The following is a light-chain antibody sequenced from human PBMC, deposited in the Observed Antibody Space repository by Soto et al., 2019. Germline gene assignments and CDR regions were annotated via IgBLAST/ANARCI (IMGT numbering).Light chain of an antibody. CDR2: YDT. CDR1: NIGSNS. V-gene: IGLV3-21*02. CDR3: QVWDSSSDRVV. Sequence: SYELTQPPSVSVAPGQTARITCGGNNIGSNSVHWYQQKPGQAPVLVVYYDTDRPSGIPERFSGSNSGNTATLTISRVEAGDEADYYCQVWDSSSDRVVFGGGTKLTVL. J-gene: IGLJ2*01.